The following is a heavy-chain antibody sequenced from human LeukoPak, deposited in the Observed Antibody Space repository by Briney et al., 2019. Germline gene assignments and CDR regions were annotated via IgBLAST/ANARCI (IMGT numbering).Heavy chain of an antibody. V-gene: IGHV3-53*01. D-gene: IGHD3-10*01. Sequence: GGSLRLSCAASGFTVSTNYMSWVRQAPGRGLEWVSVIYNGGTTHYADSVKGRFTISRDHSQNTLYLQMNSLRVEDTAVYYCAREGASSLVRGVIGYWGPGTLVTVSS. CDR2: IYNGGTT. CDR1: GFTVSTNY. CDR3: AREGASSLVRGVIGY. J-gene: IGHJ4*02.